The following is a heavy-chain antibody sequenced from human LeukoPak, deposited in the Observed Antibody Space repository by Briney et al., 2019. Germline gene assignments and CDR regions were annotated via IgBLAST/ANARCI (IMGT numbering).Heavy chain of an antibody. CDR1: GFTFSDYY. D-gene: IGHD1-26*01. J-gene: IGHJ6*03. CDR2: ISYSVTSM. Sequence: GGSLRLSCAASGFTFSDYYMSWIRQAPGKGLEWVSYISYSVTSMYYADSVKGRFTISRDNAKNSLYLQMNSLRAEDTAIYYCARDPYNGNYGDSYYYYMDVWGKGTTVTISS. V-gene: IGHV3-11*04. CDR3: ARDPYNGNYGDSYYYYMDV.